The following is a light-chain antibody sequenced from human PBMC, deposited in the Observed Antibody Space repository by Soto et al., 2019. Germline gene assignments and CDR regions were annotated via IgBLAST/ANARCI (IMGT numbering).Light chain of an antibody. J-gene: IGKJ1*01. CDR1: QSITNR. V-gene: IGKV1-5*01. CDR2: DAL. Sequence: DIQMTQSPSTLSASVGDRVAITCRASQSITNRLAWYQLKPGKAPKVLIYDALNLESGVPSRFSGSGYGTEFTLTIRSLQPDDVATYCCQHYGGMWTFGQGTKVDI. CDR3: QHYGGMWT.